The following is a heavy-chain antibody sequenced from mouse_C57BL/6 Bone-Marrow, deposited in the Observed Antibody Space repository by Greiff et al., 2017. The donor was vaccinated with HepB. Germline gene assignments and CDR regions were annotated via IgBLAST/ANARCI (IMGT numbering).Heavy chain of an antibody. CDR1: GYTFTDYN. CDR3: ARKATVVVDWYFDV. CDR2: INPNNGGT. V-gene: IGHV1-18*01. Sequence: EVQLQQSGPELVKPGASVKIPCKASGYTFTDYNMDWVKQSHGKSLEWIGDINPNNGGTIYNQKFKGKATLTVDKSSSTAYMERRSLTSEDTAVYYCARKATVVVDWYFDVWGTGTTGTVSS. D-gene: IGHD1-1*01. J-gene: IGHJ1*03.